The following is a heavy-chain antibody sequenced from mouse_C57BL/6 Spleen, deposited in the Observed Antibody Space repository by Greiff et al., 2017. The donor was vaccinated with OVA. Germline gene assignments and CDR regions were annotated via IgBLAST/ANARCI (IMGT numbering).Heavy chain of an antibody. CDR3: AREDGSSYRFAY. D-gene: IGHD1-1*01. CDR1: GYTFTSYW. J-gene: IGHJ3*01. Sequence: QVHVKQSGAELVRPGSSVKLSCKASGYTFTSYWMHWVKQRPIQGLEWIGNIDPSDSETHYNQKFKDKATLTVDKSSSTAYMQLSSLTSEDSAVYYCAREDGSSYRFAYWGQGTLVTVSA. CDR2: IDPSDSET. V-gene: IGHV1-52*01.